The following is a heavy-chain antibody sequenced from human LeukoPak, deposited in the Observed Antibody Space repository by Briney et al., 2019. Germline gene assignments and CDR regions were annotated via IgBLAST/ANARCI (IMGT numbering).Heavy chain of an antibody. CDR1: GFTFSSYS. V-gene: IGHV3-30*18. CDR2: ISYDGSNK. Sequence: PGGSLRLSCAASGFTFSSYSMHWVRQAPGKGLEWVAVISYDGSNKYYADSVKGRFTISRDNSKKTLYLQMNSLRAEDTAVYYCAKDIGWFGESSPFDYWGQGTLVTVSS. D-gene: IGHD3-10*01. CDR3: AKDIGWFGESSPFDY. J-gene: IGHJ4*02.